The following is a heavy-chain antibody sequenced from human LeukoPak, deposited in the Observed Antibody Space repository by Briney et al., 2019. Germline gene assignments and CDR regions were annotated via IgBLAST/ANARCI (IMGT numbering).Heavy chain of an antibody. CDR3: TRDIAVAGTDFDY. CDR2: IRSKAYGGTT. V-gene: IGHV3-49*03. D-gene: IGHD6-19*01. Sequence: GGSLRLSCTASGFTFGDYAMSWFRQAPGKGLEWVGFIRSKAYGGTTEYAASVKGRFTISRDDSKSIAYLQMNSLKTEDTAVYHCTRDIAVAGTDFDYWGQGTLVTVSS. CDR1: GFTFGDYA. J-gene: IGHJ4*02.